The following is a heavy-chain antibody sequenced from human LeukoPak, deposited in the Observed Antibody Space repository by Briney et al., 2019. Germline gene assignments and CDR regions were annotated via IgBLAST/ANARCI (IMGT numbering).Heavy chain of an antibody. V-gene: IGHV3-23*01. J-gene: IGHJ4*02. CDR3: AKDREGLSSGYDLEYFDY. Sequence: GGSLRLSCAASGFTFSSYAMNWVRQAPGKGLEWVSAISGGGGTTYYADSVKGRFTISRDNSKNTLFLQMNSLRAEDTAVYYCAKDREGLSSGYDLEYFDYWGQGTLVTASS. CDR1: GFTFSSYA. D-gene: IGHD5-12*01. CDR2: ISGGGGTT.